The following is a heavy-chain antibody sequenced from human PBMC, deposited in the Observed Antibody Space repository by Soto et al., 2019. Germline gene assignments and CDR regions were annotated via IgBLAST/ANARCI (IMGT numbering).Heavy chain of an antibody. V-gene: IGHV3-33*01. D-gene: IGHD7-27*01. J-gene: IGHJ6*02. CDR3: AGELGYYYYGMDV. CDR1: GFTFSSYG. Sequence: PGGSLRLSCAASGFTFSSYGMQWVRQAPGKGLEWVAVIWYDGSNKYYADSVKGRFTISRDNSKNTLYLQMNSLRAEDAAVYYCAGELGYYYYGMDVWGQGTTVTVSS. CDR2: IWYDGSNK.